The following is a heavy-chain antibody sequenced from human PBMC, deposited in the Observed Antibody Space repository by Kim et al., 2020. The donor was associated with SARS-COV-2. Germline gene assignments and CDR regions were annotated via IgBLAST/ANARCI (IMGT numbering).Heavy chain of an antibody. D-gene: IGHD1-26*01. CDR3: AREGVGAKGSHFDY. Sequence: SETLSLTSTVSGGSISSGSYYWSWIRQPAGKGLEWIGRIYTSGSTNYNPSLKSRVTISVDTSKNQFSLKLSSVTAADTAVYYCAREGVGAKGSHFDYWGQGTLVTVSS. V-gene: IGHV4-61*02. J-gene: IGHJ4*02. CDR1: GGSISSGSYY. CDR2: IYTSGST.